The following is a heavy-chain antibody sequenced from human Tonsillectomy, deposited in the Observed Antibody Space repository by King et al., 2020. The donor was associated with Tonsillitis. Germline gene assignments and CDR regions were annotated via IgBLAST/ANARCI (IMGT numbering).Heavy chain of an antibody. J-gene: IGHJ6*02. CDR2: ISWNSGSI. D-gene: IGHD5-24*01. Sequence: VQLVESGGGLVQPGRSLRLSCAASGFTFDDYAMHWVRQAPGKGLEWVSGISWNSGSIGYADSVKGRFTISRDNAKNSLYLQMNSLRAEDTALYYCAKAEITYRTYYYYGMDVWGHGTTVTVSS. CDR3: AKAEITYRTYYYYGMDV. V-gene: IGHV3-9*01. CDR1: GFTFDDYA.